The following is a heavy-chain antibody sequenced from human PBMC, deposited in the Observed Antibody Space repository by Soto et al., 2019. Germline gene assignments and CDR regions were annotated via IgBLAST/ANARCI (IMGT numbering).Heavy chain of an antibody. CDR3: ARAAQDYYDSSGYGY. V-gene: IGHV4-31*03. J-gene: IGHJ4*02. D-gene: IGHD3-22*01. Sequence: SETLSLTCTVSGGSISSGGYYWSWIRQHPGKGLEWIGYIYYSGSTYYNPSLKSRVTISVDTSKNQFSLKLSSVTAADTAVYYCARAAQDYYDSSGYGYWGQGTLVTVSS. CDR1: GGSISSGGYY. CDR2: IYYSGST.